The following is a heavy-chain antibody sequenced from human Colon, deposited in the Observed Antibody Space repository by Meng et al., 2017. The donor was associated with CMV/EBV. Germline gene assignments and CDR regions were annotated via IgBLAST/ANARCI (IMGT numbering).Heavy chain of an antibody. CDR2: MNPNSGNT. V-gene: IGHV1-8*01. J-gene: IGHJ6*02. D-gene: IGHD5-18*01. CDR3: ARLRVQLWLRVGYYYYGMDV. CDR1: GYTFTSYD. Sequence: ASVKVSCKASGYTFTSYDINWVRQATGQGLEWMGWMNPNSGNTGYAQKFQGRVIMTRNTSISTAYMELSSLRSEDTAVYYCARLRVQLWLRVGYYYYGMDVWGQGTTVTVSS.